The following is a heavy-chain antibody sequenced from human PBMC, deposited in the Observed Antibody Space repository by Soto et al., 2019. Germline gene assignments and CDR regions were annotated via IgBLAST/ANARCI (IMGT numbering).Heavy chain of an antibody. J-gene: IGHJ6*03. Sequence: SETLSLTCTVSGGSISSYYWSWIRQPPGKGLEWIGYIYYSGSTNYNPSLKSRVTISVDTSKNQFSLKLSSVTAADTAVYYCARHPDCSSTSCLYYYYMDVWGKGTTVTVSS. CDR3: ARHPDCSSTSCLYYYYMDV. D-gene: IGHD2-2*01. CDR2: IYYSGST. CDR1: GGSISSYY. V-gene: IGHV4-59*08.